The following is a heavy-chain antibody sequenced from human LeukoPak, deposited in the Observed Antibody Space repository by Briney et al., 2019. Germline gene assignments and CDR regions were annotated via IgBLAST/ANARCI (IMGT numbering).Heavy chain of an antibody. CDR3: ARPPYDSSGYYPFYFDY. V-gene: IGHV3-21*01. Sequence: GGSLRLSCAASGFTFSSCSMNWVRQAPGKGLEWVSSISSSSSYIYYADSVKGRFTISRDDAKNSLYLQMNSLRAEDTAVYYCARPPYDSSGYYPFYFDYWGQGTLVTVSS. D-gene: IGHD3-22*01. J-gene: IGHJ4*02. CDR2: ISSSSSYI. CDR1: GFTFSSCS.